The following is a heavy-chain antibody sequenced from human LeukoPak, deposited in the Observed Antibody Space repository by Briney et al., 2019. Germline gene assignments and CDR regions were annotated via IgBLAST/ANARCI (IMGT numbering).Heavy chain of an antibody. J-gene: IGHJ4*02. Sequence: ASVKVSCKLSGYTLTELFMHWVRQARGKGLEWMGGFDPEDGETIYAQKFQGRVTMTEDTSTDTAYMELSSLRSEDTAVYYCATRGRGLFDYWGQGTLVTVSS. CDR1: GYTLTELF. CDR2: FDPEDGET. CDR3: ATRGRGLFDY. D-gene: IGHD3-16*01. V-gene: IGHV1-24*01.